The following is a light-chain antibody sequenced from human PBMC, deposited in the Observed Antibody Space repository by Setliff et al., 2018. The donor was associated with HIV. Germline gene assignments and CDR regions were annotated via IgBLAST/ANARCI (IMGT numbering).Light chain of an antibody. J-gene: IGLJ2*01. CDR1: SSDVGGYNY. Sequence: QSALTQPASVSGSPGQSITISCTGTSSDVGGYNYVSWYQHHPGKAPKLIIYEVSNRPSGVSNRFSGSKSGNTASLTISGLQAEDEADYYCSSYSTSNTPSVIFGGGTKVTVL. CDR2: EVS. CDR3: SSYSTSNTPSVI. V-gene: IGLV2-14*01.